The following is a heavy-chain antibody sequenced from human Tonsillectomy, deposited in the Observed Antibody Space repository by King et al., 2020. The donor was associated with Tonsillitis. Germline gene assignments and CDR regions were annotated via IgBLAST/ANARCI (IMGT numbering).Heavy chain of an antibody. CDR3: AKDPDYYGSGSYKFDY. D-gene: IGHD3-10*01. Sequence: VQLQESGGGLVQPGGSLRLSCAASGFTFSSYAMSWVRQAPGKGLEWVSAISGSGGSTYYADSVKGRFTISRDNSKNTLYLQMNSLRAEDTAVYYCAKDPDYYGSGSYKFDYWGQGTLVTVSS. CDR1: GFTFSSYA. J-gene: IGHJ4*02. CDR2: ISGSGGST. V-gene: IGHV3-23*01.